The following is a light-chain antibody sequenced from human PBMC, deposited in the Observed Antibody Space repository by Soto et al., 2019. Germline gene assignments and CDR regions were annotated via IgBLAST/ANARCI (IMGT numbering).Light chain of an antibody. CDR1: QSLTSN. Sequence: EILLTQSPVTLSVSPGARATLSCRASQSLTSNLAWYQQRPGQAPRLLIYDTSTRATDVPARFSGSGSGTEFTLTIASLQSEDFAVYYCQQYNHWPRMLSFGGGTRV. CDR2: DTS. V-gene: IGKV3-15*01. CDR3: QQYNHWPRMLS. J-gene: IGKJ4*01.